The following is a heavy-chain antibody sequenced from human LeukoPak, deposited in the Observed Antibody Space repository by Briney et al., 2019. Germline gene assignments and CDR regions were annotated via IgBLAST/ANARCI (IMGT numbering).Heavy chain of an antibody. V-gene: IGHV1-24*01. J-gene: IGHJ4*02. CDR3: ATDLYYSLDY. CDR2: FDPEDGET. Sequence: ASVKVSCKASGYTLTELSMHWVRQAPGKGLEWMGGFDPEDGETIYAQKFQGRVTMTGDTSTDTAYMELSSLRSEDTAVYYCATDLYYSLDYWGQGTLVTVSS. D-gene: IGHD3-10*01. CDR1: GYTLTELS.